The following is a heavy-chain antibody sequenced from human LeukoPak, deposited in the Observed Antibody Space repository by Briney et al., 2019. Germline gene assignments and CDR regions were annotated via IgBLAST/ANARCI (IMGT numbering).Heavy chain of an antibody. D-gene: IGHD3-3*01. Sequence: GGPLRLSCVASGLIFSTCGMHWVRQAPGKGLEWVAVISYDGSNKYYADSVKGRFTISRDNSKNTLYLQMNSLRAEDTAVYYCARWGGQYDFWSGYYSFDYWGQGTLVTVSS. CDR1: GLIFSTCG. CDR2: ISYDGSNK. V-gene: IGHV3-30*19. J-gene: IGHJ4*02. CDR3: ARWGGQYDFWSGYYSFDY.